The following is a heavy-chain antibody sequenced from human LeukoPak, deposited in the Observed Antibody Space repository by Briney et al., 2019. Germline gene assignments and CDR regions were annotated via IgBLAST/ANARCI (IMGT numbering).Heavy chain of an antibody. V-gene: IGHV3-74*01. D-gene: IGHD6-19*01. CDR1: GFTFSSYW. CDR2: IKSDGSGT. J-gene: IGHJ4*02. CDR3: ARGSDSSGWYSSFDY. Sequence: PGGSLRRSCAASGFTFSSYWMHWVRQAPGKGLVWVSRIKSDGSGTSYADSVKGRFTISRDNAKNTLYLQMNSLRAEDTAVYYCARGSDSSGWYSSFDYWGQGTLVTVSS.